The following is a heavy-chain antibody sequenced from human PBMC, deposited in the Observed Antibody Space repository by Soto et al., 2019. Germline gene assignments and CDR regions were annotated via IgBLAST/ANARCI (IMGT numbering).Heavy chain of an antibody. D-gene: IGHD5-12*01. J-gene: IGHJ5*02. V-gene: IGHV3-73*01. CDR3: TLVALTAANTAWFDP. CDR1: GSTFSGSD. CDR2: IRSKADTYAT. Sequence: GGSLRLSCVASGSTFSGSDLHWVRQASGKGLEWVGRIRSKADTYATAYAASVKGRFTISRDESKNTAYLKMNSLTTEDTAVYYCTLVALTAANTAWFDPWGLGTLVTVSS.